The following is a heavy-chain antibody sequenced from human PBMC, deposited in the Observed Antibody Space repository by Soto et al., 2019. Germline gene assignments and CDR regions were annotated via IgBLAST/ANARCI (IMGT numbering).Heavy chain of an antibody. J-gene: IGHJ6*02. CDR1: GYTFTIYY. CDR3: ATTAQGYYGMDV. D-gene: IGHD6-25*01. Sequence: ASVKVSCKASGYTFTIYYMHLVRQAPGQGLEWMGIINPSGGSTSYAQKFQGRVTMTRDTSTSTVYMELSSLRSEDTAVYYCATTAQGYYGMDVWGQGTTVTVSS. V-gene: IGHV1-46*01. CDR2: INPSGGST.